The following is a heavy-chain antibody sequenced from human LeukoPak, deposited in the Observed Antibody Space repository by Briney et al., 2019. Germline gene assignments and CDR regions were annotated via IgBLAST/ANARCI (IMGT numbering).Heavy chain of an antibody. J-gene: IGHJ4*02. CDR2: VSAYNGNT. V-gene: IGHV1-18*01. D-gene: IGHD6-13*01. Sequence: ASVRVSCKASGYTFTSYGISWVRQAPGQGLEWMGWVSAYNGNTNYAQKLQGRVTMTTDTSTSTAYMELRSLRSDDTAVYYCARDSRIRGFDYWGQGTLVTVSS. CDR1: GYTFTSYG. CDR3: ARDSRIRGFDY.